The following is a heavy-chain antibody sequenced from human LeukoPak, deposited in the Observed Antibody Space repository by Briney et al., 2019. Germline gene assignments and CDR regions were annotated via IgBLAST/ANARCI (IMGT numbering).Heavy chain of an antibody. Sequence: GGSLRLSCAASGFTFSSYWMHWVRQAPGKGLVWVSRINSDGSSTSYADSVKGRFTISRDNAKNTLYLQMNSLRAEDTAVYYCARVPLTMIVVGPPSGAFDIWGQGTMVTVSS. CDR3: ARVPLTMIVVGPPSGAFDI. CDR1: GFTFSSYW. J-gene: IGHJ3*02. D-gene: IGHD3-22*01. CDR2: INSDGSST. V-gene: IGHV3-74*01.